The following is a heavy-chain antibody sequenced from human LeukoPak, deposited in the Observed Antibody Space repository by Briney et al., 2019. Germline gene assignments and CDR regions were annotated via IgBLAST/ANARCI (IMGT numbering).Heavy chain of an antibody. CDR2: ISGSGGST. V-gene: IGHV3-23*01. Sequence: GGSLRPSCAASGFTFSSYAMSWVRQAPGKGLEWVSAISGSGGSTYYADSVKGRFTISRDNSKNTLYLQMNSLRVEDTAVYYCAKDPGYQVVYCFDYWGQGTLVTVSS. CDR1: GFTFSSYA. J-gene: IGHJ4*02. CDR3: AKDPGYQVVYCFDY. D-gene: IGHD2-2*01.